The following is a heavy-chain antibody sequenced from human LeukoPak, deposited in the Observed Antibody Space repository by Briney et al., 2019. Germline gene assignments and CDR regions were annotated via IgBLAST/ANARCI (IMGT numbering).Heavy chain of an antibody. J-gene: IGHJ6*03. CDR2: INTSGSS. V-gene: IGHV4-4*07. CDR1: GFSISSYY. CDR3: AREWADGCSGGSCYSLGYYYYYMDV. Sequence: NPSETLSLTCTVSGFSISSYYWSWNRQPPGMGLEWIGRINTSGSSNYNPSLKSRVTMSVDTSKNQFSLKLSSVTAADTAVYYCAREWADGCSGGSCYSLGYYYYYMDVWGKGTTVTVSS. D-gene: IGHD2-15*01.